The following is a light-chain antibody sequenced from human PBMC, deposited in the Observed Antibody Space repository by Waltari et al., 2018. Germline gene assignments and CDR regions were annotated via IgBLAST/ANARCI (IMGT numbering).Light chain of an antibody. CDR1: QSLTKRY. J-gene: IGKJ2*01. V-gene: IGKV3-20*01. CDR2: GAS. Sequence: VLTQSPGTLSLSPGERATLSCRASQSLTKRYLAWYQQKPGQAPRLLIYGASGRAASIPDRFSGSGSGTDFTLTISRLEPEDYAVYYCQQYGSSIMYTFGQGTKLEIK. CDR3: QQYGSSIMYT.